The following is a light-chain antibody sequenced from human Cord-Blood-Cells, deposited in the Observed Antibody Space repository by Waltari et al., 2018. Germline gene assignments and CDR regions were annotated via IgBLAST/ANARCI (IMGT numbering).Light chain of an antibody. CDR2: EGS. CDR1: SSDVGRYNL. V-gene: IGLV2-23*01. Sequence: QSALTQPASVSGSPGQSITIPCPGTSSDVGRYNLLSWYQQHPGKAPKLMIYEGSKRPSGVSNRFSGSKSGNTASLTIAGLQAEDEADYYCCSYAGSSTLVFGGGTKLTVL. J-gene: IGLJ3*02. CDR3: CSYAGSSTLV.